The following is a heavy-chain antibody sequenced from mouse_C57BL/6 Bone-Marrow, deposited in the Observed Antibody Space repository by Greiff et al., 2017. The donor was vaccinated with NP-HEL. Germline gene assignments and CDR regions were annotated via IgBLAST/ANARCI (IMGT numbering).Heavy chain of an antibody. Sequence: QVQLQPGAELVKPGASLKMSCKASGYTFTSYWITWVKQRPGQGLEWIGDIYPGSGSTNYNEKFKSKATLTVDTSSSTAYMQLSSLTSEDSAVYYCAGGYYSNYAGDYWGQGTTLTVSS. V-gene: IGHV1-55*01. CDR3: AGGYYSNYAGDY. D-gene: IGHD2-5*01. CDR2: IYPGSGST. J-gene: IGHJ2*01. CDR1: GYTFTSYW.